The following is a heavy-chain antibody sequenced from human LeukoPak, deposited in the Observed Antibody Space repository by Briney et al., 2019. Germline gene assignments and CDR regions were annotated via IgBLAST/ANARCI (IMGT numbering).Heavy chain of an antibody. CDR2: INPKSGGA. J-gene: IGHJ4*02. D-gene: IGHD5-24*01. CDR3: AKAGGATITIDY. V-gene: IGHV1-2*02. Sequence: ASVKVSCKASGYTFTGYYMYWVRQAPGQGLEWMGWINPKSGGANYAQKFQGRVTMTRDTSISTAYMEVISLRSDDTAVYYCAKAGGATITIDYWGQGTLVTVSS. CDR1: GYTFTGYY.